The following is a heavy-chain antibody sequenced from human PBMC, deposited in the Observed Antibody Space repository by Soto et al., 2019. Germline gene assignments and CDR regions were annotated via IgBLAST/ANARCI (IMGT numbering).Heavy chain of an antibody. D-gene: IGHD2-15*01. V-gene: IGHV4-31*03. Sequence: SETLSLTCTVSGGSISSGGYYWSWIRQHPGKGLEWIGYIYYSGSTYYNPSLKSRVTISVDTSKNQFSLKLSSVTAADTAVYYCARDPSSGYCSGGSCYVVADAFDIWGQGTMVTVSS. CDR2: IYYSGST. J-gene: IGHJ3*02. CDR3: ARDPSSGYCSGGSCYVVADAFDI. CDR1: GGSISSGGYY.